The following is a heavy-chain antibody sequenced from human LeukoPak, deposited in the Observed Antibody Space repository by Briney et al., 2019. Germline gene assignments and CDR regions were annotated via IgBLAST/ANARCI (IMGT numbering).Heavy chain of an antibody. CDR2: IYFTGST. J-gene: IGHJ4*02. V-gene: IGHV4-4*07. CDR3: ARFLYGDYAFDY. D-gene: IGHD4-17*01. Sequence: SETLSLTCTVSGGSISIYFWSWIRQPAGKGLEWIGRIYFTGSTNYNPSLKSRVTMSVDTSKNQFSLKLTSVTAADTAVYYCARFLYGDYAFDYWGQGTLVTVSS. CDR1: GGSISIYF.